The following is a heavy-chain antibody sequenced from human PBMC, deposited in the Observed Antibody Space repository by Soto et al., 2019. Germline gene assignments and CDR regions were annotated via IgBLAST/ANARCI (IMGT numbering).Heavy chain of an antibody. J-gene: IGHJ5*02. CDR2: IYYSGST. CDR3: AREYRGCTKGLCYNWFSP. CDR1: GGSISSGGYY. D-gene: IGHD2-8*01. Sequence: SETLSLTCTVSGGSISSGGYYWSWILQHPGKGLEWIGYIYYSGSTYYNPSLKSRVTISVDTSKNQFSLKLSSVTAADTAVYYCAREYRGCTKGLCYNWFSPWGQGTLVTVSS. V-gene: IGHV4-31*03.